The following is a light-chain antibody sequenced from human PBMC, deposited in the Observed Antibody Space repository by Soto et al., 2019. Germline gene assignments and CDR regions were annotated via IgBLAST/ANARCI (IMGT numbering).Light chain of an antibody. CDR1: QNVGHN. Sequence: EIVLTQSPASLSLSPEETATLSCRTSQNVGHNFAWYQLKAGQSPRLLIHTASSRATGIPARFSGSGSRTDFTLTISGLEPEDIAVYYCQERSRWPRATFGGGTRVEIK. J-gene: IGKJ4*01. CDR2: TAS. CDR3: QERSRWPRAT. V-gene: IGKV3-11*01.